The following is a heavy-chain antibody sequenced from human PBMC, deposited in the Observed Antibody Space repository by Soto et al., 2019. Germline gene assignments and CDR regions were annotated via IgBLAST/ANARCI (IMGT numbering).Heavy chain of an antibody. Sequence: AGSLRIACAASGLTVDEYAMHWVCQPPGKGLEWVSLISWDGSNRYYADSVQGRFTISRDNSKYSLYLEMNSLRPEDTALYYCAKDISRGPTKNYDFWSGPDYWGQGTLVTVSS. D-gene: IGHD3-3*01. CDR1: GLTVDEYA. J-gene: IGHJ4*02. V-gene: IGHV3-43D*04. CDR2: ISWDGSNR. CDR3: AKDISRGPTKNYDFWSGPDY.